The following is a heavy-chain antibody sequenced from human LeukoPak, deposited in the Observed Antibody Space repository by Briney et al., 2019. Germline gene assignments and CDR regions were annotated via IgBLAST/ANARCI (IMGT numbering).Heavy chain of an antibody. D-gene: IGHD5-18*01. CDR2: IYYSGST. CDR1: GGSISSYY. CDR3: ARHLRGYSYGPFDY. Sequence: NPSETLSLTCTVSGGSISSYYWSWVRQPPGKGLECIGYIYYSGSTNYNPSLKSRVTISVDTSKNQFSLKLSSVTAADTAVYYCARHLRGYSYGPFDYWGQGTLVTVSS. J-gene: IGHJ4*02. V-gene: IGHV4-59*08.